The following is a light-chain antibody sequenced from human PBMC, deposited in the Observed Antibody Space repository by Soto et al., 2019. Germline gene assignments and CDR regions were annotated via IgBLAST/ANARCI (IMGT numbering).Light chain of an antibody. CDR2: GAS. J-gene: IGKJ4*01. Sequence: EILVTQSPALVSVSPGERVTLSCRASQSVISSLAWYQQKLGQAPRLLIYGASTRATGIPARFSGSGSGTEFFLNISSLQSEDSAIYYCQHYNNWLGTFGGGTKVDIK. CDR3: QHYNNWLGT. V-gene: IGKV3-15*01. CDR1: QSVISS.